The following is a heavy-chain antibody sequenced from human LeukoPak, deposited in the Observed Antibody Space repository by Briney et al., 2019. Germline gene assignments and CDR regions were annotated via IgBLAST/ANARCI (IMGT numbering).Heavy chain of an antibody. CDR1: GGTFSSYA. Sequence: SVKVSCKASGGTFSSYAISWVRQAPGQGLEWMGGIIPIFGTANYAQKLQGRVTMTTDTSTSTAYMELRSLRSDDTAVYYCASPPYYMDVWGKGTTVTVSS. CDR3: ASPPYYMDV. V-gene: IGHV1-69*05. J-gene: IGHJ6*03. CDR2: IIPIFGTA.